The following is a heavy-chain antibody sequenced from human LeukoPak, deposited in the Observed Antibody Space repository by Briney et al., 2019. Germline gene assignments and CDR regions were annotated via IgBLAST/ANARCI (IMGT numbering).Heavy chain of an antibody. V-gene: IGHV4-61*02. CDR1: GGSFSSGSYY. D-gene: IGHD2-8*02. CDR2: IYTSGST. CDR3: ARVAVTGYYYYYMDV. Sequence: PSETLSLTCTVSGGSFSSGSYYWSRIRQPAGKGLEWIGRIYTSGSTNYNPSLKSRVTISVDTSKNQFSLKLSSVTAADTAVYYCARVAVTGYYYYYMDVWGKGTTVTISS. J-gene: IGHJ6*03.